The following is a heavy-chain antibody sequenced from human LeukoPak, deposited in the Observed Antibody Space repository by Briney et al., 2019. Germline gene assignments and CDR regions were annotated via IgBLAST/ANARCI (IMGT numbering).Heavy chain of an antibody. CDR3: ARWGWELDFDY. J-gene: IGHJ4*02. V-gene: IGHV1-18*04. CDR2: ISPHNGNT. Sequence: ASVKVSCKASGYTFTSRGISWVRQAPGQGLEWMGWISPHNGNTNYAQKLQGRVTMTTDTSTSTAYMELRSLRSDDTAVYYCARWGWELDFDYWGQGTLVTVSS. D-gene: IGHD1-26*01. CDR1: GYTFTSRG.